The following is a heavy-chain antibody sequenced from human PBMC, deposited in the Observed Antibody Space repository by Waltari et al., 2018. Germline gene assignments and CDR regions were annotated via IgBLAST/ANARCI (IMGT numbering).Heavy chain of an antibody. V-gene: IGHV1-69*18. CDR1: GGTFNNYA. CDR3: ARTSVTYRNWHFDL. CDR2: ILPSIGSS. J-gene: IGHJ2*01. D-gene: IGHD4-17*01. Sequence: QMQLIQSGAEVKKPGSSVKVSCRTSGGTFNNYAINWVRQAPGQGLEWMGRILPSIGSSNHIRKFQGRVTLTADDSTDTACMKLSSLKFDDTAVYYCARTSVTYRNWHFDLWGRGTPVTVSS.